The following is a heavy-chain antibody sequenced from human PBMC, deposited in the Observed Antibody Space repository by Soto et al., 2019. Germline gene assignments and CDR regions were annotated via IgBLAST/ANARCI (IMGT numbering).Heavy chain of an antibody. D-gene: IGHD2-21*01. Sequence: ASETLSLTCTVSGGSVSSGSYDWSWIRQPPGKGLEWIGYIYYSGSTNYNPSLRSRVTISVDTSKNQFSLKLSSVTAADTAVYYCARVLPVHKFDYWGQGTRVTVSS. CDR1: GGSVSSGSYD. J-gene: IGHJ4*02. V-gene: IGHV4-61*01. CDR3: ARVLPVHKFDY. CDR2: IYYSGST.